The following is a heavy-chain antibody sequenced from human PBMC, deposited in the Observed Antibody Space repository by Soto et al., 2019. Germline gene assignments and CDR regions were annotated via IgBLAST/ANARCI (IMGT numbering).Heavy chain of an antibody. CDR3: ARPGKWLQSHVDY. V-gene: IGHV4-30-2*03. Sequence: SETLSLTCAVSGGSISSDAYSWSWIRQPPGKGLEWIGYIYHSGSTYYNPSLKGRFTISRDNSKNTLFLQMNSLRPDDTAVYYCARPGKWLQSHVDYWGPGTLVTVSS. CDR1: GGSISSDAYS. CDR2: IYHSGST. J-gene: IGHJ4*02. D-gene: IGHD6-19*01.